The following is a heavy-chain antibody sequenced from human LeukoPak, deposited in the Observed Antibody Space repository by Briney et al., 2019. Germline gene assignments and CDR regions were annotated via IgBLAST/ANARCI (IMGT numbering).Heavy chain of an antibody. J-gene: IGHJ4*02. CDR2: ISGGSDNI. D-gene: IGHD3-3*01. CDR3: AKVQIYDSNGHYSGFIFES. Sequence: PGGSLRLSCAASGFTFAHFAMSWVRQAPGKGLEWVADISGGSDNINYADSVKGRFAISRDNSKNALFLQMNSLRVEDTAVYFCAKVQIYDSNGHYSGFIFESLGQGTLVTVSS. V-gene: IGHV3-23*01. CDR1: GFTFAHFA.